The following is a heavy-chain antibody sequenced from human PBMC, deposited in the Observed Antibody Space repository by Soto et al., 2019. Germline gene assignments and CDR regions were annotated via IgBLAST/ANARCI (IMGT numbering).Heavy chain of an antibody. V-gene: IGHV4-61*01. CDR2: IYYSGST. CDR1: GGSVSSGSYY. J-gene: IGHJ4*02. D-gene: IGHD2-2*01. Sequence: SETLSLTCTVSGGSVSSGSYYWSWIRQPPGKGLEWIGYIYYSGSTNYNPSLKSRVTISVDTSKNQFSLKLSSVTAADTAVYYCARGIYCSSTSCYLAPPDYWGQGTLVTVS. CDR3: ARGIYCSSTSCYLAPPDY.